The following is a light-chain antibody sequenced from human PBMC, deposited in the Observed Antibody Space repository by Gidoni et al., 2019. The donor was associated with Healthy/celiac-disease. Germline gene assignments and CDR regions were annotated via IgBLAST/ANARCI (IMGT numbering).Light chain of an antibody. Sequence: DIVMTQSPDSLAVSLGERATINCKSSQSVLYSSNNKNYLAWYQQKPGQPPKLLIYWASTRESGVPDRFSGSGSGTDFTLTISSLQAEDVGVYYCQQYYSTSCSFGQGTKLEIK. CDR2: WAS. CDR3: QQYYSTSCS. V-gene: IGKV4-1*01. J-gene: IGKJ2*04. CDR1: QSVLYSSNNKNY.